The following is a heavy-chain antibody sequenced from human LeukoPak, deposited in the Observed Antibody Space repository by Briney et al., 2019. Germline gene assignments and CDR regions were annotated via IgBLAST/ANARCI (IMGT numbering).Heavy chain of an antibody. D-gene: IGHD3-22*01. V-gene: IGHV4-59*01. Sequence: SETLSLTCTVSGGSISSYYWSWIRQPPGKGLEWIGYIYYSGTTNYNPSLKSRVTISVDTSKNQFSLKLSSVTAADTAVYYCARGGGTYYYDSSGYSFSPWGQGTLVTVSS. CDR2: IYYSGTT. CDR3: ARGGGTYYYDSSGYSFSP. CDR1: GGSISSYY. J-gene: IGHJ5*02.